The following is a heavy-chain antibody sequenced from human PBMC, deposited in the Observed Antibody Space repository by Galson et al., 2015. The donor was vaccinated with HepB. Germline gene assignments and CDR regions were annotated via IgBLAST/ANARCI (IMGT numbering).Heavy chain of an antibody. CDR3: ARDTYTIFGVVIVYYGMDV. CDR1: GFTFSSYG. CDR2: IWYDGSNK. V-gene: IGHV3-33*08. D-gene: IGHD3-3*01. J-gene: IGHJ6*02. Sequence: SLRLSCAASGFTFSSYGMHWVRQAPGKGLEWVAVIWYDGSNKYYADSVKGRFTISRDNSKNTLYLQMNSLRAEDTAVYYCARDTYTIFGVVIVYYGMDVWGQGTTVTVSS.